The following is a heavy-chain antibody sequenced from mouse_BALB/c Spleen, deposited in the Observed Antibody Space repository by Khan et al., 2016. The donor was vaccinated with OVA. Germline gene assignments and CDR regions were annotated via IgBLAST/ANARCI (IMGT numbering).Heavy chain of an antibody. Sequence: EVQLVESGPGLVKPSQSLSLTCTVTGYSITSDYAWNWIRQFPGNKLEWMGYITYSGRTSYIPSLKGRISITRDTSKNQFFLLLNSVTTEDTATYYCARWFAYWGQGTLVTVSA. J-gene: IGHJ3*01. V-gene: IGHV3-2*02. CDR3: ARWFAY. CDR1: GYSITSDYA. CDR2: ITYSGRT.